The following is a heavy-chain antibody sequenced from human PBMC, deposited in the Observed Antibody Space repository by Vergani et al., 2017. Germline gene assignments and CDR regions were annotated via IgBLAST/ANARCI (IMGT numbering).Heavy chain of an antibody. Sequence: VQLVESGGGVVQPGRSLRLSCAASGFTFSSYAMHWVRQAPGKGLEWVSGISWNSGSIGYADSVKGRFTISRDNAKNSLYLQMNSLRAEDTALYYCAKDRRNFYYYYYMDVWGKGTTVTVSS. CDR3: AKDRRNFYYYYYMDV. J-gene: IGHJ6*03. CDR2: ISWNSGSI. V-gene: IGHV3-9*01. CDR1: GFTFSSYA.